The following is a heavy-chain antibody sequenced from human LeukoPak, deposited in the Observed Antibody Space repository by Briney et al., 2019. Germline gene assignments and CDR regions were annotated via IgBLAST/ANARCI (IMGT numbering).Heavy chain of an antibody. CDR2: ISYDGSNK. CDR1: GFTFSSYA. CDR3: ARDLWGY. D-gene: IGHD1-26*01. Sequence: GGSLRLSCAASGFTFSSYAMHWVRQAPGKGLEWVAVISYDGSNKYYADSVKGRFTISRDNSKNTLYLQMNSLRAEDTAVYYCARDLWGYWGQGTLVTVSS. J-gene: IGHJ4*02. V-gene: IGHV3-30-3*01.